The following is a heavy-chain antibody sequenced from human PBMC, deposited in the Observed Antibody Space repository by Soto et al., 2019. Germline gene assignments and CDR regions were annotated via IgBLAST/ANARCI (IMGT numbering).Heavy chain of an antibody. J-gene: IGHJ6*02. CDR1: GYTFTGYY. Sequence: ASVKVSCKASGYTFTGYYMHWVRQAPGQGLEWMGWINPNSGGTNYAQKFQGWVTMTRDTSISTAYMELSRLRSDDTAVYYCGREYSSSWYRVEDYYYGMDVWGQGTTVTVSS. CDR2: INPNSGGT. D-gene: IGHD6-13*01. V-gene: IGHV1-2*04. CDR3: GREYSSSWYRVEDYYYGMDV.